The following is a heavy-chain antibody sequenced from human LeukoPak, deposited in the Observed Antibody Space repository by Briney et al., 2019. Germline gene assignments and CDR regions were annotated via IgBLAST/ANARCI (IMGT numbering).Heavy chain of an antibody. CDR3: ARDSPGSSRFYHYYGLDV. CDR2: IREDGSEK. Sequence: GGSLRLSCAASRFAFSTYWMSWVRQAPGKGLEWVANIREDGSEKYYVDSVKGRFTIYRDNAKNSLCLQMNRLRAEDTAVYYCARDSPGSSRFYHYYGLDVWGQGTTVTVSS. D-gene: IGHD6-6*01. J-gene: IGHJ6*02. V-gene: IGHV3-7*05. CDR1: RFAFSTYW.